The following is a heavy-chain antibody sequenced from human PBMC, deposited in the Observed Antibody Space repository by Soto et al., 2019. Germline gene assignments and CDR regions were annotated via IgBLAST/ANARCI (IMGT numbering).Heavy chain of an antibody. D-gene: IGHD1-26*01. CDR1: GGSISSGGYS. V-gene: IGHV4-30-2*01. CDR3: ARGSYGGNSRVFDY. J-gene: IGHJ4*02. Sequence: SETLSLTCAVSGGSISSGGYSWSWIRQPPGKGLEWIGYIYHSGSTYYDPSLKSRVTISVDRSKNQFSLKLSSVTAADTAVYYCARGSYGGNSRVFDYWGQGTLVTVSS. CDR2: IYHSGST.